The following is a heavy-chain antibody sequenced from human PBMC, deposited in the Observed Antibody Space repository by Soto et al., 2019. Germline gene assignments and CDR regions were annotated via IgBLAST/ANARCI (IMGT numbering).Heavy chain of an antibody. CDR1: GLTFSNYA. CDR3: AKNQERELPRVIDF. CDR2: MSGSSSTT. D-gene: IGHD1-7*01. Sequence: GGSLRLSCATSGLTFSNYAMSWVSQAPGGGLEWVLSMSGSSSTTYYADSVRGRFTISRDRSKNTLYLQMSSLRAEDTALYYCAKNQERELPRVIDFWGQGT. V-gene: IGHV3-23*01. J-gene: IGHJ4*02.